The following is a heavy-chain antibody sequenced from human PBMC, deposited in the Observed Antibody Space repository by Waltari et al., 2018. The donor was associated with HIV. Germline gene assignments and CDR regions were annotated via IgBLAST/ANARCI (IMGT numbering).Heavy chain of an antibody. CDR2: MNPSTGNA. Sequence: LVQSGAEVKQSGASVRISCKDYGSHFTNYDINWLRQATGQGLEWMGWMNPSTGNAGYANNFQGRVTMTRDIPINTAYMELSGLTSHDTAVYYCSTSRPGAMFGDAWGQGTLVTVSS. V-gene: IGHV1-8*01. D-gene: IGHD3-3*01. CDR3: STSRPGAMFGDA. CDR1: GSHFTNYD. J-gene: IGHJ5*02.